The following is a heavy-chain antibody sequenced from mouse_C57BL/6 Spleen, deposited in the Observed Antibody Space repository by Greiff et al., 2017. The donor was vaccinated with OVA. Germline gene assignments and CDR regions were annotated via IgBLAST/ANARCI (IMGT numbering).Heavy chain of an antibody. J-gene: IGHJ2*01. CDR3: ARRLHFDY. Sequence: VQLQHPGAELVKPGASVKLSCKASGYTFTSYWMQWVKQRPGQGLEWIGEIDPSDSYTNYNQKFKGKATLTVDTSSSTAYMQLSSLTSEDSAVYYCARRLHFDYWGQGTTLTVSS. CDR1: GYTFTSYW. CDR2: IDPSDSYT. V-gene: IGHV1-50*01.